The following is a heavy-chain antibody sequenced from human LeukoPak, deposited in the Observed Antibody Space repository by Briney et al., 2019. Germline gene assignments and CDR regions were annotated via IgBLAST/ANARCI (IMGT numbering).Heavy chain of an antibody. Sequence: ETLSLTCTVSGYSISSGYYWGWIRQPPGKGLEWIGSIYPGDSDTRYSPSFQGQVTISADKSISTAYLQWSSLKASDTAMYYCARHSPDCSSSSCYQGFDPWGQGTLVTVSS. V-gene: IGHV5-51*01. CDR1: GYSISSGYY. J-gene: IGHJ5*02. D-gene: IGHD2-2*01. CDR3: ARHSPDCSSSSCYQGFDP. CDR2: IYPGDSDT.